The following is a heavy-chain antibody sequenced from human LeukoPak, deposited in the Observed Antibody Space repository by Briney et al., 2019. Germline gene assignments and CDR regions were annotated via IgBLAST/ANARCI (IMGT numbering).Heavy chain of an antibody. CDR1: GGTFSSYA. CDR3: ARNMGGGYSYGLNYYYGMDV. J-gene: IGHJ6*02. D-gene: IGHD5-18*01. V-gene: IGHV1-69*04. CDR2: IIPILGIA. Sequence: ASVKVSCKASGGTFSSYAISWVRQAPGQGLEWMGRIIPILGIANYAQKFQGRVTITADKSTSTAYMELSSLRSEDTAVYYCARNMGGGYSYGLNYYYGMDVWGQGTTVTVSS.